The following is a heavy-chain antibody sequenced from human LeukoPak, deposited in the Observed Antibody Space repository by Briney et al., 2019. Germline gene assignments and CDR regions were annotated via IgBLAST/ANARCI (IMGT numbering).Heavy chain of an antibody. Sequence: GGSLRLSCAASEFTFSSYWMSWVRQAPGKGLEWVANIKQDGSEKYYVDSVKGRFTISRDNAKNSLYLQMNSLRAEDTAVYYCARAQWLVDFDYWGQGTLVTVSS. CDR2: IKQDGSEK. CDR1: EFTFSSYW. J-gene: IGHJ4*02. CDR3: ARAQWLVDFDY. V-gene: IGHV3-7*01. D-gene: IGHD6-19*01.